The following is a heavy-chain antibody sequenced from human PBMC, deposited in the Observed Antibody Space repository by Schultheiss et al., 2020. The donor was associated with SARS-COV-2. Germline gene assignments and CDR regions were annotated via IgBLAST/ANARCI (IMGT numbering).Heavy chain of an antibody. J-gene: IGHJ4*02. V-gene: IGHV3-13*05. CDR1: GFTFSSYW. CDR2: IGTAGDP. CDR3: AREGSNDYGDDYFDY. Sequence: GGSLRLSCAASGFTFSSYWMHWVRQATGKGLEWVSAIGTAGDPYYPGSVKGRFTISRDNAKNSLYLQMNSLRAEDTAVYYCAREGSNDYGDDYFDYWGQGTLVTVSS. D-gene: IGHD4-17*01.